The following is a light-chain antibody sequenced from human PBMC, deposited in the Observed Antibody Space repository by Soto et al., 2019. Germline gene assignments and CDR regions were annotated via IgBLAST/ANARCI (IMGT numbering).Light chain of an antibody. CDR2: EVS. CDR1: SSDIGGHEY. J-gene: IGLJ1*01. CDR3: SSYSSGNILDL. Sequence: QSALTQPASVSGSPGQSITISCTGSSSDIGGHEYVSWYQQHPGEAPKLLIFEVSRRPSGGSSRFSGSKTGSTDFLTLSVLQAEDQADDYCSSYSSGNILDLVGTGTKVPV. V-gene: IGLV2-14*03.